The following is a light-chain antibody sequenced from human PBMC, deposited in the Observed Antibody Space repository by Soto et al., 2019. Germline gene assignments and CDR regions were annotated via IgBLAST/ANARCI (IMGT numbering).Light chain of an antibody. V-gene: IGKV2-30*01. CDR3: MQGAHWPGT. CDR2: RVS. Sequence: DVVMTQSPLSLPVTLGQPASISCRSSQSLVSSDGNTYLNWFQQRPGQSPRRLIYRVSNRDSGVPDRFSGSGSGTDFTLTISRVETEDVGGYYCMQGAHWPGTFGQGTKVEIK. CDR1: QSLVSSDGNTY. J-gene: IGKJ1*01.